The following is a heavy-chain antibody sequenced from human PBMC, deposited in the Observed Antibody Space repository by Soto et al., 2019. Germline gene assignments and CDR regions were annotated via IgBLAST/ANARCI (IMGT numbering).Heavy chain of an antibody. CDR3: ARDGYYYDSSGYQSVYYFDY. V-gene: IGHV4-59*11. Sequence: SETLSLTCTVSGGSINNHYWSWIRQPPGQGLEWIGYIYYSGSTNYNPSLKSRVTMSVDTSKNQFSLKLSSLTAADTAIYYCARDGYYYDSSGYQSVYYFDYWGQGTRVTVSS. J-gene: IGHJ4*02. CDR2: IYYSGST. CDR1: GGSINNHY. D-gene: IGHD3-22*01.